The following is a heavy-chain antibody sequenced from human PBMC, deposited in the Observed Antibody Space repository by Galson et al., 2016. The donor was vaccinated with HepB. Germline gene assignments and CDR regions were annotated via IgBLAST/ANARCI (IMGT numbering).Heavy chain of an antibody. V-gene: IGHV2-5*01. D-gene: IGHD1-26*01. CDR1: GFSLSTNGVG. J-gene: IGHJ4*02. CDR3: VHRGFVQGAGYAEVDY. CDR2: IFWNDDK. Sequence: PALVKPTQSLTLTCSFSGFSLSTNGVGVGWIRQPPGKALECLALIFWNDDKRYSPSLKSRLTVTKDTSKNQMVLKMTNMDPVDSGTYYCVHRGFVQGAGYAEVDYWGQGMFVTVSS.